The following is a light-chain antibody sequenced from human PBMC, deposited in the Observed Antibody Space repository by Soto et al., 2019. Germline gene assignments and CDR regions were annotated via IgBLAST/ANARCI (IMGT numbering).Light chain of an antibody. J-gene: IGLJ2*01. CDR3: ATWDDGLKGVV. CDR1: SSNIGNNV. V-gene: IGLV1-36*01. CDR2: YDD. Sequence: QSVLTQPPSMSEAPRQRVTISCSGSSSNIGNNVVNWYQQLPGKAPKLLIYYDDLLPSGVSDRFSGSKSGTSASLAINGLQSEDEADYYCATWDDGLKGVVFGGGTKLTVL.